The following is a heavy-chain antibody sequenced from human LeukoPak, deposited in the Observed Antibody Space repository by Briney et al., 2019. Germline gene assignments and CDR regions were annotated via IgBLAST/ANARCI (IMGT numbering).Heavy chain of an antibody. CDR2: ISWNSGSI. Sequence: PGRSLRLSCAASGFTFDDYAMHWVRQAPGKGLEWVSGISWNSGSIGYADSVKGRFTISRDNAKNSLYLQMNSLRAEDTALYYCAKATTVTHNWFDPWGQGTLVTVSS. D-gene: IGHD4-17*01. V-gene: IGHV3-9*01. CDR1: GFTFDDYA. J-gene: IGHJ5*02. CDR3: AKATTVTHNWFDP.